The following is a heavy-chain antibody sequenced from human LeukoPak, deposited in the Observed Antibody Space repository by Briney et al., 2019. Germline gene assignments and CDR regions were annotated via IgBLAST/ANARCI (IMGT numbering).Heavy chain of an antibody. D-gene: IGHD5-12*01. J-gene: IGHJ4*02. V-gene: IGHV1-69*06. Sequence: SVKVSYKASGGTFSSYAISWVRQAPGQRLEWMGGIIPIFGTANYAQKFQGRVTINADKSTSTAYMELSSLRSEDTAAYYCARSSPLDYDYWGQGTLVTVSS. CDR3: ARSSPLDYDY. CDR1: GGTFSSYA. CDR2: IIPIFGTA.